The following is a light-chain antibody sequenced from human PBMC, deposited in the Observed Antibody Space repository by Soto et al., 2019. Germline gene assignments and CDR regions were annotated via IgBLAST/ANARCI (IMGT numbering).Light chain of an antibody. CDR3: QQYNSYPWT. J-gene: IGKJ1*01. Sequence: DIQMTQSPSTLSASVGDRVTITCRASQSISSWLAWYQQKRGKAPKLLIYDASSLESGDPSRFSGSGSGTEFTHNTSSLQPDDFATYYCQQYNSYPWTCGQGTKVEIK. CDR1: QSISSW. V-gene: IGKV1-5*01. CDR2: DAS.